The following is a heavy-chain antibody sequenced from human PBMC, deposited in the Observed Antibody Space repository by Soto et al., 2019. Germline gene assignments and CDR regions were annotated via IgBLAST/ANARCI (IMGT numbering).Heavy chain of an antibody. J-gene: IGHJ6*02. CDR2: IIPILDIP. V-gene: IGHV1-69*02. CDR3: ASHFTGVLMLGTSPPGGDNYGWDV. Sequence: QVQLVQSGAEVKKPGSSVKVSCKASGGTFSRYTFTWVRQAPGQGLEWMGRIIPILDIPNYAQNFQGRVTITAEKSTSTAYMELSSLRSDDTAVYYCASHFTGVLMLGTSPPGGDNYGWDVWGQGTTVTVSS. D-gene: IGHD2-8*01. CDR1: GGTFSRYT.